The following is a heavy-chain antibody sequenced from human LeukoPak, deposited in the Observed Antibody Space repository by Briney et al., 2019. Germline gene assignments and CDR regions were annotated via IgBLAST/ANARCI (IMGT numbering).Heavy chain of an antibody. CDR1: GFTFSFYS. V-gene: IGHV3-48*01. CDR2: ISSSSTTI. J-gene: IGHJ1*01. Sequence: GGSLRLSCVASGFTFSFYSMNWVRQAPGKGLEWVSYISSSSTTIYYADSVRGRFTISRDNARNSLYLQMNSLRAEDTAVYYCTSWGDTTAEYFQRWGQGTLVTVSS. D-gene: IGHD7-27*01. CDR3: TSWGDTTAEYFQR.